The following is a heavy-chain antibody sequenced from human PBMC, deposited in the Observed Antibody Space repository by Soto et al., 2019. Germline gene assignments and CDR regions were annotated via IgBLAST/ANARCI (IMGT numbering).Heavy chain of an antibody. D-gene: IGHD3-3*01. J-gene: IGHJ4*02. CDR3: ARHLAWSGYYVDS. CDR1: DGSISSSSYY. V-gene: IGHV4-39*01. CDR2: MYHSGNT. Sequence: SETLSLTCPVSDGSISSSSYYWGWIRQPPGKGLEWIANMYHSGNTYYNPSLKSRVTISVDTSKNQFSLKLSSVTAADTAVYYCARHLAWSGYYVDSWGQGTLVTVSS.